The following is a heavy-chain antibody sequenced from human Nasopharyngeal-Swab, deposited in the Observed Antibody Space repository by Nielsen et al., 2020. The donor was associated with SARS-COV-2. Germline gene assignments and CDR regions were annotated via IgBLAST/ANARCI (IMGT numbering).Heavy chain of an antibody. CDR2: ISWNSGSI. J-gene: IGHJ5*02. Sequence: SLKISCAASGFTFDDYAMHWVRQAPGKGLEWVSGISWNSGSIGYADSVKGRFTISRDNAKNSLYLQMNSLIAEDTALYYCAKDPNNGELLPGWFDPWGQGTLVTVSS. CDR3: AKDPNNGELLPGWFDP. CDR1: GFTFDDYA. V-gene: IGHV3-9*01. D-gene: IGHD3-10*01.